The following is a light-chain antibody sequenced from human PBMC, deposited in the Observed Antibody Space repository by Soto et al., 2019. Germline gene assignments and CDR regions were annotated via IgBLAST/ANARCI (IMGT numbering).Light chain of an antibody. CDR2: GVS. CDR1: QSVSSSY. V-gene: IGKV3-20*01. Sequence: EIVLTQSPGTLSLSPGERATLSCRASQSVSSSYLAWYQQKPGQAPRLLIYGVSSRATGIPDRFSGSGAGTDFNLTISRLEPEDLAVYYCQHDPGYTFGQGTKLEIK. J-gene: IGKJ2*01. CDR3: QHDPGYT.